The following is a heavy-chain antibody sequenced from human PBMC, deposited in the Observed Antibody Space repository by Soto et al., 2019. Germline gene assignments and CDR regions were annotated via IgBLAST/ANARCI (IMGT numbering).Heavy chain of an antibody. J-gene: IGHJ4*02. Sequence: SETLSLTCTVSDGSISSYYWNWIRQPPGKGLEWIGYIYYSGRINYNPSLKSRVTISVDTSKNQFSLKLSSVTAADTAVYYCARSYGDYLSFDYWSQGNLVPVSS. V-gene: IGHV4-59*01. CDR2: IYYSGRI. D-gene: IGHD4-17*01. CDR1: DGSISSYY. CDR3: ARSYGDYLSFDY.